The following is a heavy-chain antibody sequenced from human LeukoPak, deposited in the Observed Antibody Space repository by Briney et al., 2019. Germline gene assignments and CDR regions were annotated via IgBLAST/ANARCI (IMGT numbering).Heavy chain of an antibody. D-gene: IGHD3-22*01. V-gene: IGHV4-59*12. CDR1: GGSISGYY. CDR2: IYYSGST. J-gene: IGHJ4*02. CDR3: AREPVPSEGVYDS. Sequence: NPSETLSLTCTVSGGSISGYYWSWIRQPPGKGLEWIGYIYYSGSTNYNPSLKSRVTISVDTSKNQFSLKLSSVTAADTAVYYCAREPVPSEGVYDSWGQGTLVTVSS.